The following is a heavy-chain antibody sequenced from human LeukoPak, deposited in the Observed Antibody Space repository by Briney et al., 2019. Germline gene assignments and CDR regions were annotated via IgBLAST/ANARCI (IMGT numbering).Heavy chain of an antibody. CDR3: ASQTGWYSSGAGDYFDY. CDR2: ISSSSSYI. V-gene: IGHV3-21*01. J-gene: IGHJ4*02. D-gene: IGHD6-19*01. CDR1: GFTLSSYS. Sequence: GGSLRLSCAASGFTLSSYSMNWVRQAPGKGLEWVSSISSSSSYIYYADSVKGRFTVSRDNAKNSLYLQMNSLRAEDTAVYYCASQTGWYSSGAGDYFDYWGQGTLVTVSS.